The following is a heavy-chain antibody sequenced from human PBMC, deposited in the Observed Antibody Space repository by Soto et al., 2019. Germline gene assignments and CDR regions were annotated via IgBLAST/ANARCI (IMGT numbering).Heavy chain of an antibody. J-gene: IGHJ6*02. D-gene: IGHD6-13*01. CDR3: ARAIAAAGTDYYYGVDV. V-gene: IGHV3-13*05. Sequence: EVQLVESGGGLVQPGGSLRLSCAASGFTFSSYDMHWVRQATGKGLEWVSAIGTAGDPYYPGSVKGRFTISRENAKNSLYLQMNSLRAGDTAVYYCARAIAAAGTDYYYGVDVWGQGTTVTVSS. CDR2: IGTAGDP. CDR1: GFTFSSYD.